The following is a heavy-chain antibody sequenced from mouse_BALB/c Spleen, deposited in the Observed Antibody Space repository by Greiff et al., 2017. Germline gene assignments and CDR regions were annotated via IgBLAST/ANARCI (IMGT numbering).Heavy chain of an antibody. D-gene: IGHD1-1*01. Sequence: DVMLVESGGGLVKPGGSLKLSCAASGFTFSSYTMSWVRQTPEKRLEWVATISSGGGNTYYPDSVKGRFTISRDNAKNNLYLQMSSLRSEDTALYYCARYTVTPADYYGSSPFAYWGQGTLVTVSA. V-gene: IGHV5-9*03. J-gene: IGHJ3*01. CDR2: ISSGGGNT. CDR3: ARYTVTPADYYGSSPFAY. CDR1: GFTFSSYT.